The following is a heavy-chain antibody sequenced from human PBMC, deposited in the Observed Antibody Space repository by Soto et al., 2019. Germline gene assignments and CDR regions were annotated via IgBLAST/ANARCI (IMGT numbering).Heavy chain of an antibody. Sequence: ESGPTLVNPTQTLTLTCIFSGFSLSTSGVGVGWIRQPPGKALEWLALIYWDDDKRYSPSLKSRLTITKDTSKNQVVLTMTNMDPVDTATYYCAHSFYYDFWSGYSRFDPWGQGTLVTVSS. CDR3: AHSFYYDFWSGYSRFDP. CDR2: IYWDDDK. CDR1: GFSLSTSGVG. V-gene: IGHV2-5*02. J-gene: IGHJ5*02. D-gene: IGHD3-3*01.